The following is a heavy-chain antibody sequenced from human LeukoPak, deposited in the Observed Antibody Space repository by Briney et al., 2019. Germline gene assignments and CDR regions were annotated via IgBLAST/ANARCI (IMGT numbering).Heavy chain of an antibody. CDR2: IYYSGST. D-gene: IGHD3-10*01. V-gene: IGHV4-59*12. CDR3: AREMEDKSFSFGELRKNYYYYMDV. J-gene: IGHJ6*03. Sequence: SETLSLTCTVSGGSTSSYYWSWIRQPPGKGLEWIGSIYYSGSTYYNPSLKSRVTISVDTSKNQFSLKLSSVTAADTAVYYCAREMEDKSFSFGELRKNYYYYMDVWGKGTTVTVSS. CDR1: GGSTSSYY.